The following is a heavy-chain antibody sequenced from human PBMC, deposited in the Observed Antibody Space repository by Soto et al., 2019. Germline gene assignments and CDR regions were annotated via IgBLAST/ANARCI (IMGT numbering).Heavy chain of an antibody. V-gene: IGHV4-59*01. CDR2: IYYSGST. CDR3: ARLLRDGYNYYYFDY. Sequence: LETQPLTCPVSGGSISSYYWSWIRQPPGKGLEWIGYIYYSGSTNYNPSLKSRVTISVDTSKNQFSLKLSSVTAADTAVYYCARLLRDGYNYYYFDYWGQGTLVTVSS. D-gene: IGHD5-12*01. CDR1: GGSISSYY. J-gene: IGHJ4*02.